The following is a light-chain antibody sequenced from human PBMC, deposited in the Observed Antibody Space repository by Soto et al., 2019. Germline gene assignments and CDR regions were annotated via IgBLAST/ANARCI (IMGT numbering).Light chain of an antibody. J-gene: IGKJ1*01. CDR2: AAS. Sequence: DIQMTQSPSSVYASIGDIVTITCRASQDIGRRLAWYQQKPGKAPKRLIYAASSLQSGVPSRFSGSGSGTEFTLTISSLQPEDFATYYCLQHNSYPLTFGEGTKVDIK. V-gene: IGKV1D-16*01. CDR1: QDIGRR. CDR3: LQHNSYPLT.